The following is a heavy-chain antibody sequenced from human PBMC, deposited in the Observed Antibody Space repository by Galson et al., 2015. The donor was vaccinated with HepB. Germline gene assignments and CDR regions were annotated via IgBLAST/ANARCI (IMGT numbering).Heavy chain of an antibody. V-gene: IGHV1-69*13. J-gene: IGHJ4*02. CDR3: ARDPVTRGYSGYDSIYFDY. CDR2: IIPIFGTA. Sequence: SVKVSCKASGGTFSSYAISWVRQAPGQGLEWMGGIIPIFGTANYAQKFQGRVTITADESTSTAYMELSSLRSEDTAVYYCARDPVTRGYSGYDSIYFDYWGQGTLVTVSS. D-gene: IGHD5-12*01. CDR1: GGTFSSYA.